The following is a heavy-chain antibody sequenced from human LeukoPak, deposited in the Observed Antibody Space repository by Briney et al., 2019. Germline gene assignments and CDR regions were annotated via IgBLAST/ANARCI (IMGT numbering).Heavy chain of an antibody. CDR2: IYSGGST. V-gene: IGHV3-53*01. J-gene: IGHJ4*02. CDR1: GFTVSSNY. Sequence: HPGGSLRLSCAASGFTVSSNYMSWVRQAPGKGLEWVSVIYSGGSTYYADSVKGRFTISRDNSKNTLYLQMNSLRAEDTAVYYCATYRQVLLPFESWGQGTLVTVSS. CDR3: ATYRQVLLPFES. D-gene: IGHD2-8*02.